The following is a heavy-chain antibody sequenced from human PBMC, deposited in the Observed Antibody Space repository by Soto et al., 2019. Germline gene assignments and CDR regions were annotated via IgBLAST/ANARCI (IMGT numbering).Heavy chain of an antibody. CDR3: ARDRRSGGYYYYYYGMDV. CDR1: GYTFTIYG. CDR2: ISAYNGNT. V-gene: IGHV1-18*04. D-gene: IGHD2-15*01. Sequence: GASVKVSCKASGYTFTIYGISWVLQAPLQWLEWMGWISAYNGNTNYAQKLQGRVTMTTDTSTSTAYMELRSLRSDDTAVYYCARDRRSGGYYYYYYGMDVWGQGTTVTVS. J-gene: IGHJ6*02.